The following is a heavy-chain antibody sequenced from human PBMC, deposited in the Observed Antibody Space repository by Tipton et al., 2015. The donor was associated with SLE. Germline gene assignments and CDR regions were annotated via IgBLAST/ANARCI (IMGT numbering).Heavy chain of an antibody. Sequence: GSLRLSCAASGFTFSSYAMTWVRQAPGKGLDWVSVIYAIRSTYYANSVRGRFTISRDNSKNTLYLQMNSLRAEDTAVYYCARLFGGNPSYYYYGMDVWDQGP. V-gene: IGHV3-23*03. CDR2: IYAIRST. D-gene: IGHD3-16*01. CDR3: ARLFGGNPSYYYYGMDV. CDR1: GFTFSSYA. J-gene: IGHJ6*02.